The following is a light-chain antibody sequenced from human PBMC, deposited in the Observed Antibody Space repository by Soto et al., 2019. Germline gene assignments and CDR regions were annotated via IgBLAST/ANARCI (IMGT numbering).Light chain of an antibody. Sequence: DIQMTQSPSSLSASVGARVTITCRASQSISSYLNWYQQKPGKAPKLLIYDASSLESGVPSRFSGSGSGTEFTLTISSLQPDDFATYYCQQYNSYSEAFGQGTKVDIK. CDR1: QSISSY. CDR3: QQYNSYSEA. V-gene: IGKV1-5*01. J-gene: IGKJ1*01. CDR2: DAS.